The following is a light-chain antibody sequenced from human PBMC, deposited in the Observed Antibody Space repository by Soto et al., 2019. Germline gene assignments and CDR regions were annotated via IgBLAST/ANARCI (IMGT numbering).Light chain of an antibody. CDR3: QQYNVWPPIT. V-gene: IGKV3-15*01. CDR1: QSVTSK. Sequence: EIVMKQSPATLSVSPGGRASLSCRASQSVTSKLAWYQQRPGQAPRLVIYDTSIRASGIPARFSGSGSGTEFTLTISSLQSEDFAVYYCQQYNVWPPITFGQGTRLEI. J-gene: IGKJ5*01. CDR2: DTS.